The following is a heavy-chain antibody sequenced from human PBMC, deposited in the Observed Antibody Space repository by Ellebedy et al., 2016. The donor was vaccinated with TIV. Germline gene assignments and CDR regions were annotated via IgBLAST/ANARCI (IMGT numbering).Heavy chain of an antibody. J-gene: IGHJ4*02. CDR2: IKQDGREK. Sequence: GESLKISCAASGFTFSSFWMSWVRQAPGKGLEWVADIKQDGREKHHVDSVRGRFTISRDNAKNSLYLQMNSLRVEDTAVYYCARWYYDSLTTFYNFDYWGQGTLVTVSS. D-gene: IGHD3-9*01. V-gene: IGHV3-7*01. CDR1: GFTFSSFW. CDR3: ARWYYDSLTTFYNFDY.